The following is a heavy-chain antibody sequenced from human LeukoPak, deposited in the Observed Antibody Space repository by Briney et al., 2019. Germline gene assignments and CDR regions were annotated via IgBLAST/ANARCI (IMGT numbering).Heavy chain of an antibody. Sequence: GGSLRLSCAASGFTFSSYAMSWVRQAPGKGLEWVSGISPSGGITYYTDSVKGRFTISRDNSKNTQSLQMNSRRAEDTAVYYCAKDDDWGRYKHWGQGTLVTVSS. CDR2: ISPSGGIT. CDR3: AKDDDWGRYKH. CDR1: GFTFSSYA. V-gene: IGHV3-23*01. D-gene: IGHD3-16*01. J-gene: IGHJ1*01.